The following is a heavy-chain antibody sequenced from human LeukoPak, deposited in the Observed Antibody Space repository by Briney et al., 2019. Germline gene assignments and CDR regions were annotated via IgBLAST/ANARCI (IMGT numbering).Heavy chain of an antibody. J-gene: IGHJ4*02. CDR1: GFTFDDYA. CDR3: AKGDNYDFWSGYPDY. V-gene: IGHV3-9*03. D-gene: IGHD3-3*01. CDR2: ISWNSGSI. Sequence: GRSLRLSCAASGFTFDDYAMHWVRQAPGKGLERVSGISWNSGSIGYADSVKGRFTISRDNAKNSLYLQMNSLRAEDMALYYYAKGDNYDFWSGYPDYWGQGTLVTVSS.